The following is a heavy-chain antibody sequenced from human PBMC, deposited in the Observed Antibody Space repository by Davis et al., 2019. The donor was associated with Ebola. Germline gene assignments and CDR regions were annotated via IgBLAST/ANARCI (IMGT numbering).Heavy chain of an antibody. Sequence: SVKVSCKASGGTFSSYPISWVRQAPGQGLEWMGGIIPIFGTANYAQKFQGRVTLTRNTSISTAYMELSSLRPEDTAVYYCARKYGPYYYYYGMDVWGKGTTVTVSS. J-gene: IGHJ6*04. V-gene: IGHV1-69*05. CDR3: ARKYGPYYYYYGMDV. CDR2: IIPIFGTA. CDR1: GGTFSSYP. D-gene: IGHD3-16*01.